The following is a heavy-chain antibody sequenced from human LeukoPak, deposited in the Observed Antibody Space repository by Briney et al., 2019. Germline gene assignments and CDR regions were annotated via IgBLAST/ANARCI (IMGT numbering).Heavy chain of an antibody. CDR3: AKGDYGSGSYRTKPVDY. J-gene: IGHJ4*02. D-gene: IGHD3-10*01. Sequence: ASVKVSCKASGYTFTSYDINWVRQATGQGLEWMGWMNPNSGNTGYAQKFQGRVTITRNTSISTAYMELSSLRSEDTAVYYCAKGDYGSGSYRTKPVDYWGQGTLVTVSS. V-gene: IGHV1-8*03. CDR1: GYTFTSYD. CDR2: MNPNSGNT.